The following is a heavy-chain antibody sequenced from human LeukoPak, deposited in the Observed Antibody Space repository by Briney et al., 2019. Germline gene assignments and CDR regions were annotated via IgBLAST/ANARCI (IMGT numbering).Heavy chain of an antibody. CDR3: ARGMLSSAGYHWYYYMDV. Sequence: PGGSLRLSCVASGFTSGNYWMHWVRQAPGKGPEWVSRIDDDGTDTHYAVSVKGRFTISRDNAKNTLYLQINSLRGEDTAVYYCARGMLSSAGYHWYYYMDVWGKGAMVTVSS. CDR1: GFTSGNYW. J-gene: IGHJ6*03. CDR2: IDDDGTDT. V-gene: IGHV3-74*01. D-gene: IGHD3-3*01.